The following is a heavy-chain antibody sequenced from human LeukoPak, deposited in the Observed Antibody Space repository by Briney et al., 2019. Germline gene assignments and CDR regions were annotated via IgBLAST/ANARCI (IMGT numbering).Heavy chain of an antibody. D-gene: IGHD3-3*01. CDR2: IYFSGRT. J-gene: IGHJ3*02. Sequence: SETLSLTCTVSRGSISSGDYYSSWIRQPPRKSLEWIGYIYFSGRTSSSTPLKSGVTISVDTPKTHFSLKLSSGTAADTAVYYCARGCEGRFLGGLACDIWGQRTMVTVSS. CDR3: ARGCEGRFLGGLACDI. V-gene: IGHV4-30-4*01. CDR1: RGSISSGDYY.